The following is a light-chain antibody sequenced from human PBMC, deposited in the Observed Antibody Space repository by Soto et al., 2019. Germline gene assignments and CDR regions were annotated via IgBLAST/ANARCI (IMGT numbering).Light chain of an antibody. V-gene: IGKV1-12*01. CDR2: TAS. J-gene: IGKJ1*01. CDR1: QDISNW. CDR3: QQATSFPPWT. Sequence: DIQMTQSPSSVSASVGDSVTITCRASQDISNWLAWYQQKPGKAPKLLIYTASSLQSGVPSRFSGSGSGTDFTLTISGLQPEDFATYYCQQATSFPPWTFGQGTKVEIK.